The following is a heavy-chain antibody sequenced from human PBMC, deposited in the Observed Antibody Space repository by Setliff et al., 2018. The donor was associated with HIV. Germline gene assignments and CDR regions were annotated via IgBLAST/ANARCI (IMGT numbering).Heavy chain of an antibody. V-gene: IGHV4-39*01. CDR2: IYYSGST. J-gene: IGHJ4*02. Sequence: PSETLSLTCTVSGGSISSGSHYWGWIRQPPGKGLEWIGSIYYSGSTYYNPSLQSRVTITLDTSKNLFSLRLSSVNASDTAVYYCARQARFGYYESSGYLDYWGQGTLVTVSS. D-gene: IGHD3-22*01. CDR3: ARQARFGYYESSGYLDY. CDR1: GGSISSGSHY.